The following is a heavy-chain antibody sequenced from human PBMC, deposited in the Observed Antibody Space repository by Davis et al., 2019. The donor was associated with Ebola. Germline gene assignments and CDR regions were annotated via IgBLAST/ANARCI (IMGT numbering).Heavy chain of an antibody. CDR2: INPNSGGT. V-gene: IGHV1-2*04. CDR3: AREGGDYCSSTSCAHYYYGMDV. CDR1: GYTFTGYY. D-gene: IGHD2-2*01. Sequence: ASVKVSCKASGYTFTGYYMHWVRQAPGQGLEWMGWINPNSGGTNYAQKFQGWVTMTRDTSISTAYMELSRLRSDDTAVYYCAREGGDYCSSTSCAHYYYGMDVWGQGTTVTVSS. J-gene: IGHJ6*02.